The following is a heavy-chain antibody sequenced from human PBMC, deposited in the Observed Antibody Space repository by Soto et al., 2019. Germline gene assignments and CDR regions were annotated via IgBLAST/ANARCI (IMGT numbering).Heavy chain of an antibody. D-gene: IGHD2-15*01. J-gene: IGHJ6*03. V-gene: IGHV3-74*02. CDR2: INSDGSVS. CDR1: GFTFSNYW. CDR3: ARGDCVGGTCYSLAGSFYSYMDV. Sequence: EVQLVESGGGLVQPGGSLRLSCAASGFTFSNYWMYWVRQAPGKGLEWVSRINSDGSVSSHADSVKGRLTISRDNVKNTLYLHMDSLRAEDTAVYYCARGDCVGGTCYSLAGSFYSYMDVWGNGTTVTVFS.